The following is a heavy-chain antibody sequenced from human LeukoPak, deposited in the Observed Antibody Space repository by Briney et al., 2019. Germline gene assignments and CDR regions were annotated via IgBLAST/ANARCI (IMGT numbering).Heavy chain of an antibody. CDR3: ARDGCSGGSCYSGYYYYYMDV. J-gene: IGHJ6*03. CDR1: GDSVSSNSAA. CDR2: TYYRSKWYN. V-gene: IGHV6-1*01. Sequence: SQTLSLTCAISGDSVSSNSAAWNWIRQSPSRGLEWLGRTYYRSKWYNNYAVSVKSRITINPDTSKNQFSLQLNSVTPEDTAVYYCARDGCSGGSCYSGYYYYYMDVWGKGTTVTVSS. D-gene: IGHD2-15*01.